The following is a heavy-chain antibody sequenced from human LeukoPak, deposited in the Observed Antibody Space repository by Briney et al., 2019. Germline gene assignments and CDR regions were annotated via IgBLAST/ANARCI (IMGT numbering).Heavy chain of an antibody. J-gene: IGHJ3*02. CDR1: GFTFSDYW. CDR2: INSDGRIT. V-gene: IGHV3-74*01. CDR3: AKKDATVTTDAFDI. Sequence: GGSLRLSCAASGFTFSDYWMHWVRQAPGKGLVGVSRINSDGRITSYADSVKGRFTISRDNAKNSLYLQMNSLRAEGTALYYCAKKDATVTTDAFDIWGQGTMVTVSS. D-gene: IGHD4-17*01.